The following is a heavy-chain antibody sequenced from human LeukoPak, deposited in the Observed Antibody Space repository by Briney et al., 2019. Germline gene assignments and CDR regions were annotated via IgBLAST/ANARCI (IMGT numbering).Heavy chain of an antibody. J-gene: IGHJ4*02. V-gene: IGHV1-8*02. Sequence: GASVKVSCKASGGTFSSYAISWVRQAPGQGLEWTGWMNPNSGNTGYAQKFQGRVTMTRNTSISTAYMELSSLRSEDTAVYYCASTIPIAAAGLIDYWGQGTLVTVSS. D-gene: IGHD6-13*01. CDR3: ASTIPIAAAGLIDY. CDR2: MNPNSGNT. CDR1: GGTFSSYA.